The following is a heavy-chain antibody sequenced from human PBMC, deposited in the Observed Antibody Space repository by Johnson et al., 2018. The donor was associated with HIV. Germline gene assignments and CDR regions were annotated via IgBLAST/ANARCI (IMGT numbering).Heavy chain of an antibody. V-gene: IGHV3-9*01. J-gene: IGHJ3*02. Sequence: VQLVESGGGLVQPGRSLRLSCAASGFIFDDYAMHWVRQAPGRGLEWVSGISWNSGRIGYADSVKGLFTISRDNAKNSLYLQMHSLRPEDTALYYCAKDIFGGSGWHAFDSWGQGTMVTASS. CDR2: ISWNSGRI. CDR3: AKDIFGGSGWHAFDS. CDR1: GFIFDDYA. D-gene: IGHD6-19*01.